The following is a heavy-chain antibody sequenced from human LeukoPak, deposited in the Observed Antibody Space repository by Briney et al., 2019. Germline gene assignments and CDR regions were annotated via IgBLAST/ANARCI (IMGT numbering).Heavy chain of an antibody. D-gene: IGHD3-22*01. V-gene: IGHV3-30*02. CDR3: AKDYYDSSGYQRSGY. CDR1: GFTFSSYG. CDR2: IRYDGSNK. J-gene: IGHJ4*02. Sequence: GGSLRLSCAASGFTFSSYGMHWVRQAPGKGLEWVAFIRYDGSNKYYADSVKGRFTISRDNSKNTLYLQMNSLRAEDMAVYYCAKDYYDSSGYQRSGYWGQGTLVTVSS.